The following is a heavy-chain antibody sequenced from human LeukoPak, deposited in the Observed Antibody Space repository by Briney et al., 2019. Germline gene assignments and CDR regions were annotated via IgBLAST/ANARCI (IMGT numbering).Heavy chain of an antibody. Sequence: KPSETLSLTCTVPGGSISSSSYYWGWIRQPLGKGLEWIGSIVYSGSTYYNPSLKSRVTISADTSENQFSLKLSSVTAADTAVYYCARHFFDWFRMKWFDPWGQGTLVTVSS. D-gene: IGHD3-9*01. J-gene: IGHJ5*02. CDR3: ARHFFDWFRMKWFDP. CDR1: GGSISSSSYY. V-gene: IGHV4-39*01. CDR2: IVYSGST.